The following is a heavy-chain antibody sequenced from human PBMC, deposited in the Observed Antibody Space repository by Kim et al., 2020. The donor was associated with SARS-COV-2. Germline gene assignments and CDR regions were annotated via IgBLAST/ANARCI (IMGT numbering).Heavy chain of an antibody. Sequence: ASVKVSCKASGYTFTGYYMHWVRRAPGQGLEWMGWTNPNSGGTNYAQKFQGWVTMTRDTSISTAYMELSRLRSDDTAVYYCARDGSSWYSNYYGMDVWGQGTTVTVSS. CDR1: GYTFTGYY. V-gene: IGHV1-2*04. CDR3: ARDGSSWYSNYYGMDV. D-gene: IGHD6-13*01. J-gene: IGHJ6*02. CDR2: TNPNSGGT.